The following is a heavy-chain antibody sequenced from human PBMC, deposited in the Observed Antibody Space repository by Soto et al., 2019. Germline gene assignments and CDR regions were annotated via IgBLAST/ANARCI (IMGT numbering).Heavy chain of an antibody. CDR3: AGPPDCGGDCFYFDS. CDR2: INHSGST. Sequence: PSETLSLTCTVYGGSFSGYYWSWIRQPPGKGLEWIGEINHSGSTNYNPSLKSRVTISIDTSKNQFSLNLRSVTAADTAVYYCAGPPDCGGDCFYFDSCGQGTPVTVSS. J-gene: IGHJ4*02. D-gene: IGHD2-21*02. CDR1: GGSFSGYY. V-gene: IGHV4-34*01.